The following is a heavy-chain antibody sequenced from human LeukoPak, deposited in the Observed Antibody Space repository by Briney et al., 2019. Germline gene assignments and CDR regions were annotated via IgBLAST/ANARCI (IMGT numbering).Heavy chain of an antibody. Sequence: PSETLSLTCTVSGGSISSGGYYWSWIRQHPGKGLEWIGYIYYSGSTYYNPSLKSRVTISVDTSKNQFSLKLSSVTAADTAVYYCARVYYAGWFDPWGQGTLVTVSS. CDR3: ARVYYAGWFDP. D-gene: IGHD2-8*01. CDR1: GGSISSGGYY. V-gene: IGHV4-31*03. CDR2: IYYSGST. J-gene: IGHJ5*02.